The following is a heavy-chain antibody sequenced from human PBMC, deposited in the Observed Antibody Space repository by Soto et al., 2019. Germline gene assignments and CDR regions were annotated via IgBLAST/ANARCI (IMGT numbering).Heavy chain of an antibody. V-gene: IGHV3-9*01. CDR2: ISANGDNV. D-gene: IGHD4-17*01. CDR3: AKDMKWGGMTTIHYFDS. J-gene: IGHJ4*02. Sequence: GGSLRLSCVTSGFTVDEYAMHRVRQAPGKGLEWVSGISANGDNVDYADSVKGRFTVPRDNAKNSLFLQMNSLRPEDTALYYCAKDMKWGGMTTIHYFDSWGQGT. CDR1: GFTVDEYA.